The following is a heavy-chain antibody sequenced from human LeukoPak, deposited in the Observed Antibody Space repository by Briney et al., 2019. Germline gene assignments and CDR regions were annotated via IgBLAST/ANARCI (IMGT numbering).Heavy chain of an antibody. V-gene: IGHV4-39*07. J-gene: IGHJ3*02. CDR3: ARGYCSGGSCSPWDAFDI. Sequence: PSETLSLTCTVSGGSISSSSYYWGWIRQPPGKGLEWIGSVYYSGSTYYNPSLKSRVTISVDTSKNQFSLKLSSVTAADTAVYYCARGYCSGGSCSPWDAFDIWGQGTMVSVSS. CDR2: VYYSGST. D-gene: IGHD2-15*01. CDR1: GGSISSSSYY.